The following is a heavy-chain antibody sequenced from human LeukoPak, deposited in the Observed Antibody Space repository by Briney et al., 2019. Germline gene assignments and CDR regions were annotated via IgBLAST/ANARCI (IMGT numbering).Heavy chain of an antibody. CDR3: ARKGYCSSTSCYVFGY. D-gene: IGHD2-2*01. CDR2: ISSSSSYI. V-gene: IGHV3-21*01. J-gene: IGHJ4*02. Sequence: GGSLRLSCAASGFTFSSYSMNWVRQAPGKGLEWVSSISSSSSYIYYADSVKRRFTISKDNAKNSLSLQMNSLRAEDTAVYYCARKGYCSSTSCYVFGYWGQGTLVTVSS. CDR1: GFTFSSYS.